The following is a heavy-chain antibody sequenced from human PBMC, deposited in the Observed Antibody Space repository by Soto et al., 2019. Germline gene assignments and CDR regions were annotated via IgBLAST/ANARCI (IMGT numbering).Heavy chain of an antibody. Sequence: EVQLLEPGGGFVQPGGYLRLSCAASGFTFNSYGMTWVRQAPGQGLEWVSGISGRDGSTYNADCVKGRFTISRDSSKNTLYLQMNSMSTRDSAIYYSAQGQLERRGHFDLWGCGTLVTVSS. CDR3: AQGQLERRGHFDL. V-gene: IGHV3-23*01. D-gene: IGHD1-1*01. J-gene: IGHJ2*01. CDR2: ISGRDGST. CDR1: GFTFNSYG.